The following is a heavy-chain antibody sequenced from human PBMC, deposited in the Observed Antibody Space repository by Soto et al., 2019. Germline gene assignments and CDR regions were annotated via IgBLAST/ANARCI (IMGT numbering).Heavy chain of an antibody. D-gene: IGHD1-26*01. CDR1: GYTFTSYA. CDR2: INAGNGNT. V-gene: IGHV1-3*01. J-gene: IGHJ4*02. Sequence: GASVKVSCKAPGYTFTSYAMHWVRQAPGQRLEWMGWINAGNGNTKYSQKFQGRVTITRDTSASTAYMELSSLRSEDTAVYYCAREGSPRVGAILPYYFDYWGPGPLVTLSS. CDR3: AREGSPRVGAILPYYFDY.